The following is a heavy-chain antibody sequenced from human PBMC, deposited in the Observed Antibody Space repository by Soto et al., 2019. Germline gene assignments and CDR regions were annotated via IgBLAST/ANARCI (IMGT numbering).Heavy chain of an antibody. CDR1: CGSINTYY. Sequence: SETLSLTCNVSCGSINTYYWSWIRQPPGKGLEWIGYISYSGNTNSNPSLKSRVTIAVDTSKNQFSLKLNSVTAADTAIYFCAKNSCGGGCPRYYFYFWSQGTLVTVSS. J-gene: IGHJ4*02. CDR2: ISYSGNT. V-gene: IGHV4-59*03. CDR3: AKNSCGGGCPRYYFYF. D-gene: IGHD2-21*02.